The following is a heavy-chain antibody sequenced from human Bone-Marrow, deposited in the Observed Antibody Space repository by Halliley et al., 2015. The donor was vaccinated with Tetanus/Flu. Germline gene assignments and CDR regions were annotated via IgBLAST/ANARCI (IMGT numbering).Heavy chain of an antibody. J-gene: IGHJ4*02. CDR2: IYQSGRT. CDR3: ARGPEAGFGGAMGFDY. D-gene: IGHD3-10*01. V-gene: IGHV4-30-2*05. Sequence: YIYQSGRTPYNPSLKSRLGISLDTSKKQFSLKLTSVAAADTAVYYCARGPEAGFGGAMGFDYWGQGTLVTVPS.